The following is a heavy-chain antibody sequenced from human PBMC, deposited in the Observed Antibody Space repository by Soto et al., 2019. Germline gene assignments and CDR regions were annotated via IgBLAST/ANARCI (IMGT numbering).Heavy chain of an antibody. CDR1: GGSVSSVSYY. J-gene: IGHJ5*02. CDR3: ARVPCTNGVCYSWAYNWFDP. Sequence: QVQLQESGPGLVKPSETLSLTCTVSGGSVSSVSYYWSWIRQPPGKGLEWIGYIYYSGSTNYNPSLQSRVTLSVDTCKNQLSLKLRSVTDADTAVYYCARVPCTNGVCYSWAYNWFDPWGPGTLDTVSS. CDR2: IYYSGST. D-gene: IGHD2-8*01. V-gene: IGHV4-61*01.